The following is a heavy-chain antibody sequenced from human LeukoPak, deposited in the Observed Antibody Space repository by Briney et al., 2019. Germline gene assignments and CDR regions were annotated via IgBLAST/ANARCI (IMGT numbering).Heavy chain of an antibody. CDR1: GYTFTSCH. D-gene: IGHD5-24*01. Sequence: GASVKVSCKASGYTFTSCHMHWVRQAPGQGLEWMGRIIPMLDIVNSAQKFQGRVTITADKSSSTAYMELSSLRSEDTAVYYCARGSRDGYSYIDYWGQGTLVTVSS. J-gene: IGHJ4*02. V-gene: IGHV1-69*04. CDR2: IIPMLDIV. CDR3: ARGSRDGYSYIDY.